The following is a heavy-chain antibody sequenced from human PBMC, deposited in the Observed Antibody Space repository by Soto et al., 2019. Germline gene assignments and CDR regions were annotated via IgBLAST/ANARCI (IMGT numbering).Heavy chain of an antibody. J-gene: IGHJ4*02. Sequence: SVKVSCKASGFTFTSSSLQWVRQARGQRLEWIGWIVVGSGNTNYAQKFQERVTITRDMSTSTAYMELSSLRSEDTAVYYCAAGEYYYDSSPHLDYWGQGTLVTVSS. D-gene: IGHD3-22*01. CDR1: GFTFTSSS. CDR2: IVVGSGNT. CDR3: AAGEYYYDSSPHLDY. V-gene: IGHV1-58*01.